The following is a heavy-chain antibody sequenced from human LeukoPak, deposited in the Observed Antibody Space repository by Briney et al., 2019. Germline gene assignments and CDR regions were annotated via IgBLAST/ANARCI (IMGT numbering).Heavy chain of an antibody. CDR1: GFTFSSYW. J-gene: IGHJ4*02. Sequence: PGGSLRLSCAASGFTFSSYWMHWVRQAPGKGLVWVSRINSDGSSTSYADSVKGRFTISRDNAKNTLYLQMNSLRAEDMAVYYCARAGGDDILTGYRDYFDYWGQGTLVTVSS. V-gene: IGHV3-74*01. CDR2: INSDGSST. D-gene: IGHD3-9*01. CDR3: ARAGGDDILTGYRDYFDY.